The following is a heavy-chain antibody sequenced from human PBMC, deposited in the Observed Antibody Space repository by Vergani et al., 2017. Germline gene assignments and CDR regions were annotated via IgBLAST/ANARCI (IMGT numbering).Heavy chain of an antibody. D-gene: IGHD6-19*01. Sequence: EVQLLESGGNLVQPGGSLRLSCAASGFIFIMKAMSWVRQAPGKGLEWVSTLSASDRRTHYADSVKGRFTISRDNSKNTLFLHMNSLRPEDTAVYYCAKVGRSEVAGTFGAFDIWGQGTMVTVSS. J-gene: IGHJ3*02. CDR2: LSASDRRT. V-gene: IGHV3-23*01. CDR1: GFIFIMKA. CDR3: AKVGRSEVAGTFGAFDI.